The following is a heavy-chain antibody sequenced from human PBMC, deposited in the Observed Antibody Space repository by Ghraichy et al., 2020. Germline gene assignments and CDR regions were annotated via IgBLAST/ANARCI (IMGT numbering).Heavy chain of an antibody. V-gene: IGHV2-5*02. D-gene: IGHD7-27*01. CDR2: IYWDDDK. J-gene: IGHJ2*01. CDR3: SHSQLTGPYWYFDL. CDR1: GFSLSTSGVG. Sequence: SGPTLVKPTQTLTLTCTFSGFSLSTSGVGVGWIGQPPGKALEWLALIYWDDDKRYSPSLNSRLTITKDTSKNQVVLTMTNMDPVDKATYYCSHSQLTGPYWYFDLWGRGTLVTVSS.